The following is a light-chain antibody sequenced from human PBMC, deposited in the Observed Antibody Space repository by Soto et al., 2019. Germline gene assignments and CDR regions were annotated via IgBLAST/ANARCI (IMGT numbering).Light chain of an antibody. CDR2: DAS. V-gene: IGKV1-5*01. J-gene: IGKJ1*01. CDR3: QQYNGYSRT. Sequence: DTHVTLSPSTLSASVGDRVTITCRASQRIGSSWAWDQQKPGKAPNLLNTDASSLERGVPSRFGGSGSGTEFTLSIRSLQPDDSATYSGQQYNGYSRTFGQGTRWIS. CDR1: QRIGSS.